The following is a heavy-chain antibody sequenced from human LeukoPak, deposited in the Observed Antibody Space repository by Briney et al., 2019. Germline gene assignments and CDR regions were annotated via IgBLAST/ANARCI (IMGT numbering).Heavy chain of an antibody. CDR3: ARAKRWWLPGVRLYYYYYMDV. CDR1: GGTFSSYA. J-gene: IGHJ6*03. Sequence: SVKVSCKASGGTFSSYAISWVRQAPGQGLEWMGGIIPIFGTANYAQKFQGRVTITADESTSTAYMELSSLRFEDTAVYYCARAKRWWLPGVRLYYYYYMDVWGKGTTVTVSS. V-gene: IGHV1-69*01. D-gene: IGHD5-12*01. CDR2: IIPIFGTA.